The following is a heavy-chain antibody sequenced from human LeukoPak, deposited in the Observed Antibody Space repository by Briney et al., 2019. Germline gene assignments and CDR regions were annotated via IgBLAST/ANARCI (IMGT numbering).Heavy chain of an antibody. CDR1: GYSISSGYY. Sequence: SETLSLTCAVSGYSISSGYYWGWIRQPPGKGLEWIGSIYHSGSTYYNPSLKSRVTISVDTSKNQFSLKLSSVTAADTAVYYCARLTYSGPHYFDYWGRGTLVTVSS. CDR2: IYHSGST. D-gene: IGHD4-11*01. CDR3: ARLTYSGPHYFDY. V-gene: IGHV4-38-2*01. J-gene: IGHJ4*02.